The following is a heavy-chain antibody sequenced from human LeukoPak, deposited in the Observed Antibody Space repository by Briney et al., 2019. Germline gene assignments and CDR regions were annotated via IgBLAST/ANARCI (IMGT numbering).Heavy chain of an antibody. D-gene: IGHD5-24*01. CDR1: GGSISSYY. Sequence: PSETLSLTCTVSGGSISSYYWSWIRQSPGKGLEWIGYIYYSGTTYYNPSLKSRVTISEDRSKNQFSLKLSSVTAADTAVYYCARLRDGRWLLEYWGQGTLVTVSS. CDR2: IYYSGTT. V-gene: IGHV4-59*08. CDR3: ARLRDGRWLLEY. J-gene: IGHJ4*02.